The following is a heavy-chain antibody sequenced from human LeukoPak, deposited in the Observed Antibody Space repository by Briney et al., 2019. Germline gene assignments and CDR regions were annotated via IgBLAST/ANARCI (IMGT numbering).Heavy chain of an antibody. J-gene: IGHJ5*02. CDR1: GNTFGTYW. CDR3: ARHTGRPQAGWFDP. D-gene: IGHD3-10*01. V-gene: IGHV5-51*01. CDR2: IFPRTSEV. Sequence: GESLKISCKDVGNTFGTYWVGWVRQMPGKGLEYMGIIFPRTSEVRYGPAFQGQVTISADKSLSTAYLQWTGLKASDTAMYYCARHTGRPQAGWFDPWGQGNLVTVSS.